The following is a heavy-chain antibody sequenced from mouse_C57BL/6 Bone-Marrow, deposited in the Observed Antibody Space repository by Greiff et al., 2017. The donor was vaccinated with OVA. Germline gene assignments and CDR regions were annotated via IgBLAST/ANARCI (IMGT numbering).Heavy chain of an antibody. V-gene: IGHV1-42*01. CDR1: GYSFTGYY. D-gene: IGHD1-1*01. J-gene: IGHJ2*01. Sequence: EVQLQQSGPELVKPGASVKISCKASGYSFTGYYMNWVKQSPEKSLEWIGEINPSTGGTTYNQKFKAKATLTVDKSSSTAYMQLKSLTSEDSAVYYCARFTVVAPYYFDYWGQGTTRTVSS. CDR3: ARFTVVAPYYFDY. CDR2: INPSTGGT.